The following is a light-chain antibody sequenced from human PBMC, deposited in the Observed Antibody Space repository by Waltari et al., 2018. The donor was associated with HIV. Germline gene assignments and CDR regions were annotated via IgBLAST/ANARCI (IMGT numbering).Light chain of an antibody. CDR3: QKSHSSSLT. CDR1: QSVSTY. Sequence: DIQMTQSPSSLSASVGDRVTITCRASQSVSTYLNWYQYKPGKAPKLLIYAASSLQSGVPSRFSGSGSGTDFTLTISSLQRDDSATYYCQKSHSSSLTFGGGTGVEI. J-gene: IGKJ4*01. V-gene: IGKV1-39*01. CDR2: AAS.